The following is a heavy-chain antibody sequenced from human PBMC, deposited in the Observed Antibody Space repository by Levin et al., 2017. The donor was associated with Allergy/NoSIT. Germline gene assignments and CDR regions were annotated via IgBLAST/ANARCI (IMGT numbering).Heavy chain of an antibody. Sequence: GGSLRLSCAASAFTFSDAWMNWVRQAPGKGLEWVGRIKRKSDGGTADYAAPVKGRFTISRDDSKNTLYLQMNSLKTEDTAVYYCTNSDYWGQGTLVTVSS. CDR1: AFTFSDAW. CDR2: IKRKSDGGTA. CDR3: TNSDY. V-gene: IGHV3-15*01. J-gene: IGHJ4*02.